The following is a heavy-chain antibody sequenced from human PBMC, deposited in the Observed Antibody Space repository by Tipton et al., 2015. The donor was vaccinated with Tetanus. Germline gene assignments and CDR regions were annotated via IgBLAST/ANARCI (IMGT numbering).Heavy chain of an antibody. Sequence: LRLSCSVSGGSISSHYWSWIRQPPGKGLEFIGYVYDSGYTKYNPSLNSRVSMSIDMSRKQFSLTLSSVTAADTAVYYCARNREVVRQVGTTRAFDLWGQGTLVTVSA. CDR3: ARNREVVRQVGTTRAFDL. D-gene: IGHD1-26*01. CDR2: VYDSGYT. J-gene: IGHJ3*01. V-gene: IGHV4-59*11. CDR1: GGSISSHY.